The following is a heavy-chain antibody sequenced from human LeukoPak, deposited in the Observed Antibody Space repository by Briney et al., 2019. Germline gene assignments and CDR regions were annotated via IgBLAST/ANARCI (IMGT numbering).Heavy chain of an antibody. CDR2: ISSSGSTI. Sequence: GGSLRLSCAASGFTFSDYYMSWIRQAPGKGLEWVSYISSSGSTIYYADSVKGRFTISRDNAKHSLYLQMNSLRAEDTAVYYCARSGYSISSSYLQHWGQGTLVTVSS. CDR1: GFTFSDYY. J-gene: IGHJ1*01. D-gene: IGHD6-6*01. V-gene: IGHV3-11*01. CDR3: ARSGYSISSSYLQH.